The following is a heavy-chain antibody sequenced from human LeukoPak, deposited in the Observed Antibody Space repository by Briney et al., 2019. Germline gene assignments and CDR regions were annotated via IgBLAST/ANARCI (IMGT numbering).Heavy chain of an antibody. CDR2: INHSGST. CDR1: GGSFSGYY. V-gene: IGHV4-34*01. J-gene: IGHJ1*01. Sequence: SETLSLTCAVYGGSFSGYYWSWIRQPPGKGLEWIGEINHSGSTNYNPSLKSRVTISVDTSKNQFSLKLSSVTAADTAVYYCARSEYYDSSGYYWGQGTLVTVSP. D-gene: IGHD3-22*01. CDR3: ARSEYYDSSGYY.